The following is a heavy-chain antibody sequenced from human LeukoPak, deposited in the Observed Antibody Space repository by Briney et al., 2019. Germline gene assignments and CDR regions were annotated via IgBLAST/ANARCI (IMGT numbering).Heavy chain of an antibody. J-gene: IGHJ4*02. CDR2: VSFDGDNK. V-gene: IGHV3-30-3*01. D-gene: IGHD3/OR15-3a*01. CDR3: ARDWTLNY. Sequence: PGRSLRLSCAASGFTFSSYAMHWVRQAPGKGLEWVAVVSFDGDNKYYADSVKDRFTISRDNSQNTLYLQLNSLRAEDTAVHYCARDWTLNYWGQGTLVTVSS. CDR1: GFTFSSYA.